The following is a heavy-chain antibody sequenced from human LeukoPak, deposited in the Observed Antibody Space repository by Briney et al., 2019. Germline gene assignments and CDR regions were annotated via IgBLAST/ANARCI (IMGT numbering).Heavy chain of an antibody. CDR1: GGTFSSYA. Sequence: SVKVSCKASGGTFSSYAISWVRQAPGQGLEWMGGIIPIFGTANYAQKFQGRVTITTDESTSTAYMELSSLRSEDTAVYYCARGVTYAYYMDVWGKGTAVTVSS. CDR3: ARGVTYAYYMDV. D-gene: IGHD4-11*01. J-gene: IGHJ6*03. V-gene: IGHV1-69*05. CDR2: IIPIFGTA.